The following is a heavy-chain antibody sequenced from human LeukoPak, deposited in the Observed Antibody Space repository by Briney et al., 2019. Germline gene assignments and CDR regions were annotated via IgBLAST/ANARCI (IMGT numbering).Heavy chain of an antibody. CDR2: ISSSSTYL. CDR1: GFTFSLFA. CDR3: ARDNDDLFWYPDY. Sequence: AGSLRLSCAASGFTFSLFAMDWVRQAPGKGLEWVASISSSSTYLYYTDSVKGRFTISRDNAKKSLYLQMNSLTDEDTAVYYCARDNDDLFWYPDYWGQGTLVTVSS. D-gene: IGHD3-9*01. J-gene: IGHJ4*02. V-gene: IGHV3-21*01.